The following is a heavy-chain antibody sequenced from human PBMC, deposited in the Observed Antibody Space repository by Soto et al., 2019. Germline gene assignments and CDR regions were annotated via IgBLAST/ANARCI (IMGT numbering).Heavy chain of an antibody. J-gene: IGHJ4*02. Sequence: SVKVSCKASGGTFSSYAISWVRQAPGQGLEWMGGIIPISGTANYAQKFQGRVTITADESTSTAYMELNSLSAEDTAVYYCTRLTEAGTTFVYWGQGTPVTVSS. V-gene: IGHV1-69*13. CDR3: TRLTEAGTTFVY. D-gene: IGHD1-1*01. CDR2: IIPISGTA. CDR1: GGTFSSYA.